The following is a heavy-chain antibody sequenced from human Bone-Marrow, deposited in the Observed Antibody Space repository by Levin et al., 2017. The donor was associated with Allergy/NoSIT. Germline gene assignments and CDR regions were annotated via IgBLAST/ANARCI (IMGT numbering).Heavy chain of an antibody. CDR3: TTDEDYGDYVQGFDY. J-gene: IGHJ4*02. Sequence: GGSLRLSCAASGFTFSNAWMSWVRQAPGKGLEWVGRIKSKTDGGTTDYAAPVKGRFTISRDDSKNTLYLQMNSLKTEDTAVYYCTTDEDYGDYVQGFDYWGQGTLVTVSS. CDR1: GFTFSNAW. D-gene: IGHD4-17*01. V-gene: IGHV3-15*01. CDR2: IKSKTDGGTT.